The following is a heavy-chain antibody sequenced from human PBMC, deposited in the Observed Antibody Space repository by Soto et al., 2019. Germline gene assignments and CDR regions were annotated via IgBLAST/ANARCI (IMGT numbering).Heavy chain of an antibody. D-gene: IGHD3-10*01. CDR2: ISAHNGNT. CDR3: ASLGFGPDQDYKYGMDV. Sequence: ASVKVSCKASGYTFTSYGISWVRQAPGQGLDWMGWISAHNGNTKYEQKLQGRVTITTDTSTSTAYMELRSLRSDDTAVYYCASLGFGPDQDYKYGMDVWGQGTTVTVS. V-gene: IGHV1-18*01. CDR1: GYTFTSYG. J-gene: IGHJ6*02.